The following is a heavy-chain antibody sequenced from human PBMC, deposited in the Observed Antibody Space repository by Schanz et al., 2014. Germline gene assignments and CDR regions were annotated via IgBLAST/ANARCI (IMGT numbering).Heavy chain of an antibody. CDR3: ATEGPRGTRHPINYYYAMDN. Sequence: VQLVESGGGLVKPGGSLRLSCAASGFTFSNTWMNWVRQTPGKGLEWVAIIWYDGNNKKYADSVKGRFTISRENAQNSLFLQLNTLRAGDTAVYYCATEGPRGTRHPINYYYAMDNWGQGTKVTV. CDR2: IWYDGNNK. J-gene: IGHJ6*02. CDR1: GFTFSNTW. V-gene: IGHV3-33*08. D-gene: IGHD6-6*01.